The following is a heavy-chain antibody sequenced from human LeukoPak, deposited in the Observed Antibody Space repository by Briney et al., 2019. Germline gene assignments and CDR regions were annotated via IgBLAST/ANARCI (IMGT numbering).Heavy chain of an antibody. CDR2: MNPNSGNT. CDR3: ARDRGSSWYPTYYFDY. V-gene: IGHV1-8*01. Sequence: ASVKVSCKASGYTFTSYDINWVRQATGQGLEWMGWMNPNSGNTGSAQKFQGSVTMTRNTSTATAYMELSSLKSEDTAVYYCARDRGSSWYPTYYFDYWGQGTLVTVSS. CDR1: GYTFTSYD. J-gene: IGHJ4*02. D-gene: IGHD6-13*01.